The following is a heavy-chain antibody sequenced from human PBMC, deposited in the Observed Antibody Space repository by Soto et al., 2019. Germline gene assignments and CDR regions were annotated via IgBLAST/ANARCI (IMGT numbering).Heavy chain of an antibody. V-gene: IGHV3-21*01. CDR2: ISSSSSYI. CDR1: GFTFNNYA. D-gene: IGHD6-19*01. Sequence: GGSLRLSCAASGFTFNNYAMGWVRPAPGKGLEWVSSISSSSSYIYYADSVKGRFTISRGNAKNSLYLQMNSLRAEDTAVYYCARTYSSGSMAFDYWGQGTLVTVSS. CDR3: ARTYSSGSMAFDY. J-gene: IGHJ4*02.